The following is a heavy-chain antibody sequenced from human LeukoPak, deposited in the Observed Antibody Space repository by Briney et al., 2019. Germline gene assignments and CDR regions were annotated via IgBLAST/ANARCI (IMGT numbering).Heavy chain of an antibody. Sequence: GGSLRLSCVVSGFTFSSYWMSWVRQAPGKGLEWVSVIYSGGSTYYADSVKGRFTISRDNSKNTLYLQMNSLRAEDTAVYYCARGDTRKGGWFDPWGQGTLVTVSS. CDR2: IYSGGST. CDR3: ARGDTRKGGWFDP. V-gene: IGHV3-53*01. D-gene: IGHD1-14*01. J-gene: IGHJ5*02. CDR1: GFTFSSYW.